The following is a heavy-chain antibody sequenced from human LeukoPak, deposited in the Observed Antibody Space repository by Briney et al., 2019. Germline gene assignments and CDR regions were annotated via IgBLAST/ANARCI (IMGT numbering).Heavy chain of an antibody. D-gene: IGHD3-10*01. CDR3: ARGDYGSGSYHYYMDV. Sequence: ASVKVSCKASGYTFTSYDINWVRQATGQGLEWMGWMNPNSGNTGYAQKFQGRVTMTRNTSISTAYMELSSLRSEDTAVYYCARGDYGSGSYHYYMDVWGKGTTVTVSS. V-gene: IGHV1-8*01. CDR2: MNPNSGNT. J-gene: IGHJ6*03. CDR1: GYTFTSYD.